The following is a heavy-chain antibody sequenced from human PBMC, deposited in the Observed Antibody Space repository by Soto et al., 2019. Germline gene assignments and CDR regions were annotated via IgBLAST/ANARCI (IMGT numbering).Heavy chain of an antibody. Sequence: SQTLSLPCVISGDSVSSNGACWNWIRQSPSRGLQWLGRIYYRSKWVHDYAASVGNRMAIKPDKSSHQFSLQLNYVTPEDTAVYYCARVHCSAGTCLDGLDFWGQGTTVTVSS. CDR1: GDSVSSNGAC. D-gene: IGHD2-15*01. J-gene: IGHJ6*02. CDR2: IYYRSKWVH. CDR3: ARVHCSAGTCLDGLDF. V-gene: IGHV6-1*01.